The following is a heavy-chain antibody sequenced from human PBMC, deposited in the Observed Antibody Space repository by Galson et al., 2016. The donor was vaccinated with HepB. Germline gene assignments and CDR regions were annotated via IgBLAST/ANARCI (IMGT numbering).Heavy chain of an antibody. V-gene: IGHV5-10-1*01. D-gene: IGHD1-26*01. CDR1: GYSFTNYW. CDR2: IDPGDSFT. J-gene: IGHJ4*02. Sequence: QSGAAVKRPGESLRISCTGSGYSFTNYWINWVRQMPGKGLEWMGRIDPGDSFTNYSPSFQGHVTISADKSISTAYLQWSSLKASDTAMYYCASLRSGSLTPDSWGQGTLVTVSS. CDR3: ASLRSGSLTPDS.